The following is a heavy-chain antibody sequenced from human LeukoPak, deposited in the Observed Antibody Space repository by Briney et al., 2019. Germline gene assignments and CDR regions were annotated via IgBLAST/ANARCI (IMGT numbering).Heavy chain of an antibody. CDR3: ARSIQRYYYDSSGYYHFDY. D-gene: IGHD3-22*01. Sequence: GASVKVSCKASGYTFTSYGISRVRQAPGQGLEWMGWISAYNGNTNYAQKLQGRVTMTTDTSTSTAYMELRSLRSDDTAVYYCARSIQRYYYDSSGYYHFDYWGQGTLVTVSS. J-gene: IGHJ4*02. CDR1: GYTFTSYG. V-gene: IGHV1-18*01. CDR2: ISAYNGNT.